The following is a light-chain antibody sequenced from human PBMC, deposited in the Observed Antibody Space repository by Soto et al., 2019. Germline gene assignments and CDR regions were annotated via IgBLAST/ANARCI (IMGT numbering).Light chain of an antibody. Sequence: AIQMTQSPSSLSASVGDRVTITCRASQDIGSDLGWYQQKPGNAPDLLIYAASSLQSGVPSRFSGSGSGTDFTLTISSLQPEDFASYYCLQDYNYPRTFGGGTKVEI. CDR3: LQDYNYPRT. CDR1: QDIGSD. J-gene: IGKJ4*01. V-gene: IGKV1-6*01. CDR2: AAS.